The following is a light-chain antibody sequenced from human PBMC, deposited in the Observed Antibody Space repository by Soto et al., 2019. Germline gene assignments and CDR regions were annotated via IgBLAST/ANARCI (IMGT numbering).Light chain of an antibody. Sequence: QSALTQPPSASGSPGQSVTISCTGTSSDIGAYNYVSWYQQHPGKAPKLMIYEVSKRPSGVPDRFSGSKSGNTASLTVSGLQAEDEADYYCSSYTGSDTFVFGGGTKVTVL. J-gene: IGLJ3*02. CDR2: EVS. CDR1: SSDIGAYNY. CDR3: SSYTGSDTFV. V-gene: IGLV2-8*01.